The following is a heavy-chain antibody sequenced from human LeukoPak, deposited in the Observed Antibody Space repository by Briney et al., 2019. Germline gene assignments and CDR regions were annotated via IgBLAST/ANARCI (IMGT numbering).Heavy chain of an antibody. CDR2: ISGSGGST. CDR1: GFTFSSYA. V-gene: IGHV3-23*01. CDR3: AKERESSGWYEGGFDY. J-gene: IGHJ4*02. Sequence: GGSLRLSCAASGFTFSSYAVSWVRQAPGEGLEWVSAISGSGGSTYYADSVKARFTISRDNSKNTLYLQMNSLRAEDTAVYYCAKERESSGWYEGGFDYWGQGTLVTVSS. D-gene: IGHD6-19*01.